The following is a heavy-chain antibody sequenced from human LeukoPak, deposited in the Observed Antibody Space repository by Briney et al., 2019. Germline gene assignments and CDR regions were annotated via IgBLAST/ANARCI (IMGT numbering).Heavy chain of an antibody. J-gene: IGHJ4*02. D-gene: IGHD3-9*01. V-gene: IGHV4-34*01. CDR2: IHYTGAT. CDR1: GGSISSHY. CDR3: ARGNILTGYCFDF. Sequence: SETLSLTCTVSGGSISSHYWSWIRQTPGRGLEWVGEIHYTGATSYNPSLKSRATISTDTSKNQFSLRLSSVTAADTAAYYCARGNILTGYCFDFWGQGALVTVSS.